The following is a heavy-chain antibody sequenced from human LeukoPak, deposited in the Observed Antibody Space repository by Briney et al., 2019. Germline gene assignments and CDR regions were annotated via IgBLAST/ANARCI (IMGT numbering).Heavy chain of an antibody. Sequence: ASVKVACKASGYTFTSYGIDWVRQAPVQGLEWMGWISAYNGNTNYAQKLQGRVTMTTDTSTSTAYMELRSLRSDDTAVYYCASVLWDSSGWQLDYWGQGTLVTVSS. J-gene: IGHJ4*02. CDR3: ASVLWDSSGWQLDY. D-gene: IGHD6-19*01. V-gene: IGHV1-18*01. CDR2: ISAYNGNT. CDR1: GYTFTSYG.